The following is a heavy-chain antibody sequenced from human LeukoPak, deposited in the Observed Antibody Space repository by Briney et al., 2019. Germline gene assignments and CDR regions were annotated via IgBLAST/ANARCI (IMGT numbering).Heavy chain of an antibody. CDR2: INHSGST. Sequence: SETLSLTCAVYGGSLKGHYWSLIRQTPGKGVERNGEINHSGSTNYNPSLKNRVTISVHTSKNQFSLKLSSVAAAASAVYYCARGLSSSWTRYYYMDVWGKGTTVTVSS. J-gene: IGHJ6*03. CDR3: ARGLSSSWTRYYYMDV. CDR1: GGSLKGHY. V-gene: IGHV4-34*01. D-gene: IGHD6-13*01.